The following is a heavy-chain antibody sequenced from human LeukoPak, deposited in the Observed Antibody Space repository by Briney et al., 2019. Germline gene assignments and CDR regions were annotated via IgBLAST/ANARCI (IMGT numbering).Heavy chain of an antibody. Sequence: GGSLRLSCAASGFTVSSYAMSWVRQAPGKGLEWVSAISGSGGSTYYADSVKGRFTISRDNSKNTLYLQMNSLRAEDTAVYYCAKDPRYYDFWSGSDYWGQGTLVTVSS. CDR3: AKDPRYYDFWSGSDY. J-gene: IGHJ4*02. V-gene: IGHV3-23*01. CDR2: ISGSGGST. CDR1: GFTVSSYA. D-gene: IGHD3-3*01.